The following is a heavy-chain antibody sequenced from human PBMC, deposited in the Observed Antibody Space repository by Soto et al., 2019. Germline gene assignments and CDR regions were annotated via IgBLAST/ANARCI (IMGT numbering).Heavy chain of an antibody. CDR1: GFSLRSTEVG. V-gene: IGHV2-5*05. CDR3: AHRSGDTQTFDF. D-gene: IGHD4-17*01. CDR2: IYWDDDK. J-gene: IGHJ3*01. Sequence: SGPTLVNPTQTPTLTCTFSGFSLRSTEVGVGWIRQPPGKALEWLALIYWDDDKRYGPSLKSRLTITKDTSKDQVILTMTNMDHVDTGTYYCAHRSGDTQTFDFWGQGTTVTVSS.